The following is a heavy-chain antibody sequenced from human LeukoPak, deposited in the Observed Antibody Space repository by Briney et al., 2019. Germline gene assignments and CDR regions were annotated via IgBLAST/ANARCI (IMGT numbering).Heavy chain of an antibody. D-gene: IGHD2-15*01. CDR1: GFSFSRFG. CDR2: ISSTSGDV. Sequence: GGSLRLSCVASGFSFSRFGMNWVRQAPGKALEWVSHISSTSGDVYYADSVQGRFTISRNNAKNSLYLQMNSLRVEDTAIYYCAQKGGTDHWGQGTLVTVSS. J-gene: IGHJ4*02. V-gene: IGHV3-48*01. CDR3: AQKGGTDH.